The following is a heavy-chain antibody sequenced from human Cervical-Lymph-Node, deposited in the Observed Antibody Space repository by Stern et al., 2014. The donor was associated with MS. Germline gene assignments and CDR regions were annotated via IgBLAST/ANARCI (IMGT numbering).Heavy chain of an antibody. D-gene: IGHD3-3*01. CDR2: ISYGGSNN. Sequence: MQLVESGGGVVQPGKSLRLSCEASGFNVRSYGMHWVRQAPGKGLEWVARISYGGSNNYYADPVSGRFTISRDTSNDKLYLPMDSLSAEDTAVYFCTKERKTIFGVVLEYFDDWGLGTLVTVSS. CDR3: TKERKTIFGVVLEYFDD. CDR1: GFNVRSYG. V-gene: IGHV3-30*18. J-gene: IGHJ4*02.